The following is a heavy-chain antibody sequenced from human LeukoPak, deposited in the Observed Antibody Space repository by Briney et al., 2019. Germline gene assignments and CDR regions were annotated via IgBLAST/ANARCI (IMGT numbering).Heavy chain of an antibody. CDR3: ARVRYYGGTVDY. V-gene: IGHV4-34*01. CDR2: INHSGST. J-gene: IGHJ4*02. Sequence: SETLSLTCAVYGGSFSGYYWSWIRQPPGKGLEWIGEINHSGSTNYNPPLKSRVTISVDTSKNQFSLKLSSVTAADTAVYYCARVRYYGGTVDYWGQGTLVTVSS. D-gene: IGHD3-3*01. CDR1: GGSFSGYY.